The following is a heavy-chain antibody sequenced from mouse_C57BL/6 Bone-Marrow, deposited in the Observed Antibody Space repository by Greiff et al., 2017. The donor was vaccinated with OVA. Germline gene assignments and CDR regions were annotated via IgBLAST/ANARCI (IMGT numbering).Heavy chain of an antibody. V-gene: IGHV1-81*01. J-gene: IGHJ2*01. D-gene: IGHD4-1*01. CDR3: ARSRTGAHFDY. CDR1: GYTFTSYG. CDR2: IYPRSGNT. Sequence: VQGVESGAELARPGASVKLSCKASGYTFTSYGISWVKQRTGQGLEWIGEIYPRSGNTYYNEKFKGKATLTADKSSSTAYMELRSLTSEDSAVYFCARSRTGAHFDYWGQGTTRTVSS.